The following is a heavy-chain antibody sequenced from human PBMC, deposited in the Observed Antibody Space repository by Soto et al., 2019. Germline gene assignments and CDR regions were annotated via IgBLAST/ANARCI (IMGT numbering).Heavy chain of an antibody. Sequence: QVQLVQSGAEVKKPGSSVKVSCKASGVTFSSYAISWVRQAPGQGLEWMGGIIPIFGTANYAQKFQGRVTITADESTSTAYMELSSLRSEDTAVYYCARDLEDCSGGSCFPGSLDYWGQGTLVTVSS. CDR1: GVTFSSYA. J-gene: IGHJ4*02. CDR3: ARDLEDCSGGSCFPGSLDY. CDR2: IIPIFGTA. V-gene: IGHV1-69*01. D-gene: IGHD2-15*01.